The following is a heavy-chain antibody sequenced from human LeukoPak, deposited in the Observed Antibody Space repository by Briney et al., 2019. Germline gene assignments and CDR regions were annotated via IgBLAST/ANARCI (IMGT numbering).Heavy chain of an antibody. V-gene: IGHV1-18*01. J-gene: IGHJ6*02. CDR2: ISAYNGNT. D-gene: IGHD2-15*01. CDR1: GYTFTRYG. CDR3: ARIRVYCSGGSCYYYYGMDV. Sequence: ASVKVSCKASGYTFTRYGISWVRQTPGQGLEWMGWISAYNGNTNYAQKLQGRVTMTTDTSTSTAYMELRSLRSDDTAVYYCARIRVYCSGGSCYYYYGMDVWGQGTTVTVSS.